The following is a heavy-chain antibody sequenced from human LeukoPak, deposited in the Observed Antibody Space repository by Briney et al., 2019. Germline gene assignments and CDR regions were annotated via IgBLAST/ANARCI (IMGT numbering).Heavy chain of an antibody. CDR1: GFTVSSNY. CDR3: APATADY. V-gene: IGHV3-23*01. J-gene: IGHJ4*02. D-gene: IGHD2-2*01. Sequence: GGSLRLSCAASGFTVSSNYMSWVRQAPGKGLEWVSAISGSGGSTYYADSVKGRFTISRDNSKNTLYMQMKSLRAADTAVYYCAPATADYWGQGTLVTVSS. CDR2: ISGSGGST.